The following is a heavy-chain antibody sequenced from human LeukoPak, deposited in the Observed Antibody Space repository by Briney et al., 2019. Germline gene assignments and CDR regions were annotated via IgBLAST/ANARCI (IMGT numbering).Heavy chain of an antibody. V-gene: IGHV3-23*01. CDR1: GFTFSRNW. D-gene: IGHD2-21*02. J-gene: IGHJ4*02. CDR2: ISGGGGSR. CDR3: ATPYSTYCGGDCYI. Sequence: GGSLRLSCAASGFTFSRNWMSWVRQAPGKGLEWVSVISGGGGSRYYADSVKGRFTISRDNSKNTLYLQMNSLRAEDTAVYYCATPYSTYCGGDCYIWGQGTLVTVSS.